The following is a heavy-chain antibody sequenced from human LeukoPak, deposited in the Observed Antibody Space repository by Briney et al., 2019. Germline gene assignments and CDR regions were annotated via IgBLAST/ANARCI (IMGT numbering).Heavy chain of an antibody. Sequence: ASVKVSCKASGGTFSSYAISWVRQAPGQGLEWMGGIIPIFGTANYAQKLQGRVTITADKSTSTAYMELRSQTSDDTAVYYCARYRFGARSGSYDYWGQGTLVTVSS. CDR3: ARYRFGARSGSYDY. CDR1: GGTFSSYA. V-gene: IGHV1-69*06. D-gene: IGHD1-26*01. CDR2: IIPIFGTA. J-gene: IGHJ4*02.